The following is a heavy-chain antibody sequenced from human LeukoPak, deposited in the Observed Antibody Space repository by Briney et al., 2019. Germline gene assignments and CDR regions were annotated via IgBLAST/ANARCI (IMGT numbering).Heavy chain of an antibody. V-gene: IGHV3-23*01. Sequence: GGSLRLFCAASGFTFSTYAFSSVRQAPGKGLEWVSAISDGGYNTYYAVSVKGRYTNSRENSKITLYLQISRLRADDTAVYYCTKEGPVNAIGDLWGQGTLVTVSS. CDR1: GFTFSTYA. J-gene: IGHJ5*02. CDR2: ISDGGYNT. CDR3: TKEGPVNAIGDL. D-gene: IGHD2-21*01.